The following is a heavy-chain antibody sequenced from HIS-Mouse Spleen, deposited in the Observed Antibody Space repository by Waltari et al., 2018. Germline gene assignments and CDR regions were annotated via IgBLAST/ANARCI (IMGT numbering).Heavy chain of an antibody. CDR2: IYYSGST. J-gene: IGHJ3*02. CDR3: ARAPTGFLEWFDAFDI. Sequence: QLQLQESGPGLVKPSETLSLTCTVSGGSISSSSYYWGWIRQPPGKGLEWIGSIYYSGSTYYSPSRKSRVTISVDTSKNQFSLKLSSVTAADTAVYYCARAPTGFLEWFDAFDIWGQGTMVTVSS. D-gene: IGHD3-3*01. CDR1: GGSISSSSYY. V-gene: IGHV4-39*07.